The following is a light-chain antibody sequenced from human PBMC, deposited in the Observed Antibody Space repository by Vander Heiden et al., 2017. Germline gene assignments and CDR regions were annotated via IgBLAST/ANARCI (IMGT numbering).Light chain of an antibody. CDR2: GNT. CDR3: QSYDYSLNTV. Sequence: QSVLTQPPSVSGAPGQRVTISCTGSTSNIGAGYDVHWYQQLPGPVLKLLIYGNTNRPSGVPDRFSGSKSGTSASLAITGLQAEDEADYYCQSYDYSLNTVFGGGTKVTVL. J-gene: IGLJ3*02. V-gene: IGLV1-40*01. CDR1: TSNIGAGYD.